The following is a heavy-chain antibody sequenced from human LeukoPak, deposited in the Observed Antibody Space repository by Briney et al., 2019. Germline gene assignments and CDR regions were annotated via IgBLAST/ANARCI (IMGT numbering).Heavy chain of an antibody. V-gene: IGHV3-30*02. J-gene: IGHJ4*02. CDR1: GFTFNTYG. Sequence: GGSLRLSCAASGFTFNTYGMHWVRQAPGKGLEWVAFIQYDGSNKYYADSVKGRFTISRDNSKNTLYLQMNSLRAEDTAVYYCAKDRPYSNVGRGQGTLVTVSS. CDR3: AKDRPYSNVG. CDR2: IQYDGSNK. D-gene: IGHD4-11*01.